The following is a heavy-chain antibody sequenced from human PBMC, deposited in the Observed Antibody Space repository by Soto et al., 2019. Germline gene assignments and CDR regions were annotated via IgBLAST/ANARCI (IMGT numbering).Heavy chain of an antibody. CDR1: GFSLSTSGVG. CDR3: AHSALHMITFGGVGVTGYDY. D-gene: IGHD3-16*01. J-gene: IGHJ4*02. V-gene: IGHV2-5*02. CDR2: IYWDDDK. Sequence: QITLKESGPTLVKPTQTLTLTCTFSGFSLSTSGVGVGWIRQPPGKALEWLALIYWDDDKRYSPSLKSRLTITKDTSKNQVVLTMTDMDPVDTATYYCAHSALHMITFGGVGVTGYDYWGQGTLVTVSS.